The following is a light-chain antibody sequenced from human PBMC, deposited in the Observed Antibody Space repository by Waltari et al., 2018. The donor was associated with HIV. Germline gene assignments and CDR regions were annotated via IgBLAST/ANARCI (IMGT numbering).Light chain of an antibody. Sequence: VTISCSGTRSNIGKNAVNWYRQFPGTTPTLLIYFDDLLSSGVSDRFSASKSDTSASLAISGLQSEDEADYYCAAWDDNLNAMLFGGGTRLTVL. CDR1: RSNIGKNA. V-gene: IGLV1-36*01. CDR2: FDD. CDR3: AAWDDNLNAML. J-gene: IGLJ3*02.